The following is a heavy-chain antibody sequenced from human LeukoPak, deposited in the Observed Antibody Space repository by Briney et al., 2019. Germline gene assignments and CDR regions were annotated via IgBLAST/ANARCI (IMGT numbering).Heavy chain of an antibody. CDR2: INHSGST. D-gene: IGHD2-2*01. Sequence: PSETLSLTCAVYGGSFSGYYWSWIRQPPGKGLEWIGEINHSGSTNYNPSLKSRVTISVGTSKNQFSLKLSSVTAADTAVYYCARGEGGDVVPAASDFDYWGQGTLVTVSS. CDR3: ARGEGGDVVPAASDFDY. J-gene: IGHJ4*02. CDR1: GGSFSGYY. V-gene: IGHV4-34*01.